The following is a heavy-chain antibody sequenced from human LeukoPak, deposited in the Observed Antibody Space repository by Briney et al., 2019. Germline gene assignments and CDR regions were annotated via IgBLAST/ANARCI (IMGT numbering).Heavy chain of an antibody. CDR2: IYYSGST. D-gene: IGHD4-17*01. Sequence: SETLSLTCTVSGGSISSYYWSWIRQPPGKGLEWIGYIYYSGSTNYNPSLESRVTLSVDTSKNQFSLNLSSVTAADTAVYYCATLDTVLDAFDIWGQGTMVTVSS. J-gene: IGHJ3*02. CDR3: ATLDTVLDAFDI. V-gene: IGHV4-59*01. CDR1: GGSISSYY.